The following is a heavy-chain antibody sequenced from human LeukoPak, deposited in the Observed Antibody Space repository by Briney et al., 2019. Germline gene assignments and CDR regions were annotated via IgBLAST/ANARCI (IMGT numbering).Heavy chain of an antibody. CDR2: IYHSGST. Sequence: SQTLSLTCAVSGGSINSGGYSWSWIRQPPGKGLEWIGYIYHSGSTYYNPSLKSRVTISVDRSKNQFSLKLSSVTAADTAVYYCARGGTVTLYYYYGMDVWGQGTTVTVSS. CDR3: ARGGTVTLYYYYGMDV. CDR1: GGSINSGGYS. J-gene: IGHJ6*02. D-gene: IGHD4-17*01. V-gene: IGHV4-30-2*01.